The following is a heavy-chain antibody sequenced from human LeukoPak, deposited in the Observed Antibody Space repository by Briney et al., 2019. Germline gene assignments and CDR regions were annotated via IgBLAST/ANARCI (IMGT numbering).Heavy chain of an antibody. CDR3: AVAYYYGSGDAFDI. J-gene: IGHJ3*02. CDR2: INSDNNYI. D-gene: IGHD3-10*01. Sequence: GGSLRLSCAASGFTFRSYSMNWVRQAPGKGLEWVSSINSDNNYIYYASSVQRRFTISRDNAKISLYLQMNSLRAEDTAAYYCAVAYYYGSGDAFDIWGQETKVTVSS. CDR1: GFTFRSYS. V-gene: IGHV3-21*01.